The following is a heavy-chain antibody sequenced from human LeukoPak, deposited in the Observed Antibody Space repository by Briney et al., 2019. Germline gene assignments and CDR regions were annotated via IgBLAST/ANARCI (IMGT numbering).Heavy chain of an antibody. D-gene: IGHD5-18*01. Sequence: ASVKVSCKTSGYTFTGYYIHLLRQAPGQRHEWMAWIDPNSGATNYAHKFEGRVTMTTDTSTSTAYMELRSLRSDDTAVYYCARDLLDVDTAMAHWGQGTLVTVSS. CDR3: ARDLLDVDTAMAH. CDR1: GYTFTGYY. CDR2: IDPNSGAT. V-gene: IGHV1-2*02. J-gene: IGHJ4*02.